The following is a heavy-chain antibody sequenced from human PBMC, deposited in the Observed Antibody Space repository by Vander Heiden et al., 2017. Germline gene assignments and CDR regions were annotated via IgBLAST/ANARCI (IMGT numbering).Heavy chain of an antibody. Sequence: QVRLQESGPGLVKPSETLSLTCTVSGGSISSYYGTWIRQTPGKGLEWIGYIYYRGSTQYNPSLQSRVTISIDTSKNQFSLKLSSVTAADTAVYYCARVYYGSERLYLDTWGQGTLVTVSS. D-gene: IGHD3-10*01. CDR1: GGSISSYY. CDR3: ARVYYGSERLYLDT. J-gene: IGHJ4*02. V-gene: IGHV4-59*01. CDR2: IYYRGST.